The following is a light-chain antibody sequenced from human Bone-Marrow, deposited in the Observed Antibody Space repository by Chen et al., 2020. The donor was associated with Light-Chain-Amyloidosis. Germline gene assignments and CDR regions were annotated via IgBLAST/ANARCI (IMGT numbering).Light chain of an antibody. CDR2: EVT. Sequence: QSALTQPASVSGSPGQSITISCTGTSSDVGGDNHVSWYQQHPDKAPKLMIYEVTNRPSWVPERFSGAKSDDTASLTISGLPTGDEADYFCSSYTITNALVFGSGTRVTV. CDR3: SSYTITNALV. V-gene: IGLV2-14*01. J-gene: IGLJ1*01. CDR1: SSDVGGDNH.